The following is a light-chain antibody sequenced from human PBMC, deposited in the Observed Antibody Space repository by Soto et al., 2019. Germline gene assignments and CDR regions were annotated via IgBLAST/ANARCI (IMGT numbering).Light chain of an antibody. CDR2: GAS. J-gene: IGKJ5*01. CDR1: QSVSSSL. Sequence: EIVLMPFPAAPSLYTGEGATLSCRASQSVSSSLLAWYQQKPGQAPRLLIYGASSRATGIPDRFSGSGSGADFTLTISRLEPEDFAVYYCQQYGSSPPITCGQGTRLEIK. V-gene: IGKV3-20*01. CDR3: QQYGSSPPIT.